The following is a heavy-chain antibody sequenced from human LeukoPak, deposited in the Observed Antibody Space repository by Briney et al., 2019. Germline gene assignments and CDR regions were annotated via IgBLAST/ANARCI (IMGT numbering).Heavy chain of an antibody. CDR3: TRGDY. CDR1: GYSFIDYY. D-gene: IGHD1-26*01. V-gene: IGHV1-8*02. CDR2: MKPNNGNT. Sequence: ASVKVSCKTSGYSFIDYYIHWVRQAPGQGLEWMGWMKPNNGNTGHAQKLQGRVTMTRDTSISTAYMELSSLRSEDTAIYYCTRGDYWGQGTLVIVSS. J-gene: IGHJ4*02.